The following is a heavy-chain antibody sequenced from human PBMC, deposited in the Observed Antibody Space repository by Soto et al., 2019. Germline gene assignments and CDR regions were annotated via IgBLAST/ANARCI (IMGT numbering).Heavy chain of an antibody. CDR2: INHSGST. V-gene: IGHV4-34*01. CDR1: GGSFSGYY. CDR3: AIRPNSGYDRDY. D-gene: IGHD5-12*01. Sequence: SETLSLTCAVYGGSFSGYYWSWIRQPPGKGLEWIGEINHSGSTNYNPSLKSRVTISVDTSKNQFSLKPSSVTAADTAVYYCAIRPNSGYDRDYWGQGALVTVS. J-gene: IGHJ4*02.